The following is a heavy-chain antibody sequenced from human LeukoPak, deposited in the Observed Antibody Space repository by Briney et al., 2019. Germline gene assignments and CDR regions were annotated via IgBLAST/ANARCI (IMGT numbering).Heavy chain of an antibody. CDR2: IIPILGIA. J-gene: IGHJ4*02. Sequence: GASVKVSCKASGGTFSSYAISWVRQAPGRGLEWMGRIIPILGIADYAQKFQGRVTITADKSTSTAYMELSSLRSEDTAVYYCARDHVDTAMVGVDYWGQGTLVTVSS. V-gene: IGHV1-69*04. CDR3: ARDHVDTAMVGVDY. D-gene: IGHD5-18*01. CDR1: GGTFSSYA.